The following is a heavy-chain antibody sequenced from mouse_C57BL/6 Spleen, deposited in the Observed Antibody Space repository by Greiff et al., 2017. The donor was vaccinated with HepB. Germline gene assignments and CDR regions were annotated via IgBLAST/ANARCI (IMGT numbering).Heavy chain of an antibody. CDR1: GYSFTGYY. CDR2: INPSTGGT. V-gene: IGHV1-42*01. J-gene: IGHJ4*01. Sequence: EVQVVESGPELVKPGASVKISCKASGYSFTGYYMNWVKQSPEKSLEWIGEINPSTGGTTYNQKFKAKATLTVDKSSSTAYMQLKSLTSEDSAVYYCARGLLYYAMDYWGQGTSVTVSS. CDR3: ARGLLYYAMDY.